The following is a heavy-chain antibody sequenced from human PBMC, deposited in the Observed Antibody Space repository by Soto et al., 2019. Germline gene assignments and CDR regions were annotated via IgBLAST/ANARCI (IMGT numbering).Heavy chain of an antibody. V-gene: IGHV3-23*01. CDR2: ISGSGGST. CDR3: ARRSSGWYFDY. CDR1: GFTFSSYA. Sequence: EVQLLESGGGLVQPGGSLRLSCAASGFTFSSYAMSWVRQAPGKGLEWVSAISGSGGSTYYADSVKGRFTISRDTSKNTLDLQMNSLRAEDTAVYYCARRSSGWYFDYWGQGPLVTVSS. D-gene: IGHD6-19*01. J-gene: IGHJ4*02.